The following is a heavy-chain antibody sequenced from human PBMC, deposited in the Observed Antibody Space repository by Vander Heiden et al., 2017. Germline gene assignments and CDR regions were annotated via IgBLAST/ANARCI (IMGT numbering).Heavy chain of an antibody. Sequence: EAHLLESGGDIVQPGGSLRLYCAASGFTFSSFVMSWVRQAPGKGLEWVSSVSADGGTTYYADFVKGRFTTSRDNSKNRLYLDVNSLGAEDTAVYFAASGSYYGMDVWGRGTTVSVSS. J-gene: IGHJ6*02. V-gene: IGHV3-23*01. D-gene: IGHD5-12*01. CDR2: VSADGGTT. CDR1: GFTFSSFV. CDR3: ASGSYYGMDV.